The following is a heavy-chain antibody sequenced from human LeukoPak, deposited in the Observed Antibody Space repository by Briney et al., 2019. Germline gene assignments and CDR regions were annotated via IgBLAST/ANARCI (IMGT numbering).Heavy chain of an antibody. J-gene: IGHJ4*02. V-gene: IGHV3-53*01. Sequence: PGGSLRLSCAAPGFIVSNNYMSWVRQAPGKGLEWVSVIYSGGSTYYADSVKGRFTISRDNSKNTLYLQMNGLRAEDTAVYYCARGPSYYDFWSGYYTYFDYWGQGTLVTVSS. CDR1: GFIVSNNY. D-gene: IGHD3-3*01. CDR2: IYSGGST. CDR3: ARGPSYYDFWSGYYTYFDY.